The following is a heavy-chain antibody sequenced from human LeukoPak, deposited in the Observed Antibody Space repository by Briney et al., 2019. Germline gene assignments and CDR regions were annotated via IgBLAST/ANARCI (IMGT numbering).Heavy chain of an antibody. D-gene: IGHD4-17*01. CDR2: ISYDGSNK. J-gene: IGHJ3*02. V-gene: IGHV3-30-3*01. Sequence: PGRSLRLSCAASGFTFSNYAMHWVRQAPGKGLEWVAVISYDGSNKYYADSVKGRFTISRDNSKNTLYLQMNSLRAEDTAVYYCARYFTVNDAFDIWGQGTIVTVSS. CDR1: GFTFSNYA. CDR3: ARYFTVNDAFDI.